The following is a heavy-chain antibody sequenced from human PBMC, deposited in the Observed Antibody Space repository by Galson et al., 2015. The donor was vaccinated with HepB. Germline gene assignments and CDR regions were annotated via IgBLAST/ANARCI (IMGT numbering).Heavy chain of an antibody. Sequence: SLRLSCAASGFTFSNYPMNWVRQAPGKGLEWVSYISSSSTIYYADSVKGRFTISRDNAKNSLYLQMNSLRVEDTALYYCARGYAPDYWGQGTLVTVSS. CDR1: GFTFSNYP. CDR2: ISSSSTI. J-gene: IGHJ4*02. CDR3: ARGYAPDY. D-gene: IGHD1-1*01. V-gene: IGHV3-48*01.